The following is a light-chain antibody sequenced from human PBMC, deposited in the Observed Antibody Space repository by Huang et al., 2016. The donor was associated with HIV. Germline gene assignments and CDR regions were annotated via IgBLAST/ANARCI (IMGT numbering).Light chain of an antibody. CDR1: QSLIHSNGNTY. CDR2: LVS. CDR3: MQGTHLFT. V-gene: IGKV2-30*02. Sequence: VVLTQSPLYLSVTLGQPASISCRSSQSLIHSNGNTYLNWFQQRPGQSPRRLISLVSRRDGGVQDRFSGGGSGTDFTLKISRVEAEDVGVYYCMQGTHLFTFGGGTRVDIK. J-gene: IGKJ4*01.